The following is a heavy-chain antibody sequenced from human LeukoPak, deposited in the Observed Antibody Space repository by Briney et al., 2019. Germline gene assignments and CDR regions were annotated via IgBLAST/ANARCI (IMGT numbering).Heavy chain of an antibody. CDR3: ARSRYSGYVYYYGMDV. CDR1: GGSISSYY. D-gene: IGHD5-12*01. Sequence: SETLSLTCTVSGGSISSYYWSWIRQPPGKGMQWMGYINYDGITFFNPSLKSRATMSIDTSKNQFSLTLTSVTAADTAVYYCARSRYSGYVYYYGMDVWGQGTTVTVSS. V-gene: IGHV4-59*01. J-gene: IGHJ6*02. CDR2: INYDGIT.